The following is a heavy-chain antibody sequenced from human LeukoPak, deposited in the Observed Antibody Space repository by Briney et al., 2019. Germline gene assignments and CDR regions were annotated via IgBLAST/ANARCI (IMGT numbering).Heavy chain of an antibody. J-gene: IGHJ4*02. CDR1: GFTFSSYS. Sequence: GGSLRLSCAASGFTFSSYSMNWVRQAPGKGLEWVSSISSSSSYIYYADSVKGRFTISRDNAKNSLYLQMNSLRAEDTAVYYCARQKVVTAIPIRYYFDYWGQGTLVTVSS. CDR3: ARQKVVTAIPIRYYFDY. V-gene: IGHV3-21*01. CDR2: ISSSSSYI. D-gene: IGHD2-21*02.